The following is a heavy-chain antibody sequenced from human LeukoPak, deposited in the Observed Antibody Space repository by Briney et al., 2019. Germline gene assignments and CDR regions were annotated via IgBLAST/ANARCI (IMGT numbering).Heavy chain of an antibody. CDR1: GFTFSSYD. CDR3: VREGGYDPFEN. V-gene: IGHV3-13*04. J-gene: IGHJ4*02. CDR2: VGSAGDT. D-gene: IGHD5-12*01. Sequence: TGGSLRVSCAASGFTFSSYDMYWVRQATGKGLEWVSGVGSAGDTYYAGSVKGRFTISRENAKNSKYLQMNSLRAEDTAVYYCVREGGYDPFENWGQGTLVTVSS.